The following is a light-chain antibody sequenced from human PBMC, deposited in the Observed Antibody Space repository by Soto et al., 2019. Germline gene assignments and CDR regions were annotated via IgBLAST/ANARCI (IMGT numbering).Light chain of an antibody. Sequence: EIVMTQSPATLSVSPEERATLSCRASQSVSSNLAWYQQKPGQAPRLLIYGASTRATDIPARFSGSGSGTEFTLTISSLQSEDFAVYYCQQYNNWPLFTFGPGTKVDIK. CDR2: GAS. CDR1: QSVSSN. V-gene: IGKV3-15*01. CDR3: QQYNNWPLFT. J-gene: IGKJ3*01.